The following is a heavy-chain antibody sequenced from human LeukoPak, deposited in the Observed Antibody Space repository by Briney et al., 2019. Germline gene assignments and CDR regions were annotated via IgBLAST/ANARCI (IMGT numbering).Heavy chain of an antibody. CDR3: ASFSYGQLFDY. J-gene: IGHJ4*02. V-gene: IGHV3-21*01. D-gene: IGHD5-18*01. CDR2: ISSSSSYI. CDR1: GFASCSYS. Sequence: GGSLRLSCAASGFASCSYSMNRVRQAPGKGRVWGSSISSSSSYIYYADSVKGRFTISSDNNKNSLYRQMNSLRAEDTAVYYCASFSYGQLFDYWGQESLVTVSS.